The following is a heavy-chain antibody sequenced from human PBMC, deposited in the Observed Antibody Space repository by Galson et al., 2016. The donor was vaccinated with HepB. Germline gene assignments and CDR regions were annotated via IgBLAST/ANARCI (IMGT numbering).Heavy chain of an antibody. Sequence: SETLSLTCTVSGGSISSYYWSWIRQPPGKGLEWIGYIYYSGSTNYNPSLKSRFTISVDTSKNQFSLKVSSVTAADTAVYYCARYGTSTVRGVISSWFDPWGQGTLVTVSS. CDR3: ARYGTSTVRGVISSWFDP. J-gene: IGHJ5*02. V-gene: IGHV4-59*01. CDR2: IYYSGST. D-gene: IGHD3-10*01. CDR1: GGSISSYY.